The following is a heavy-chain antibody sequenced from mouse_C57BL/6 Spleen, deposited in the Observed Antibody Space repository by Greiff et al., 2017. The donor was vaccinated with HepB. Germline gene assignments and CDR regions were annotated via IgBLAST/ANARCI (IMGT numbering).Heavy chain of an antibody. CDR3: ARGATVVSYAMDY. CDR1: GYTFTSYW. V-gene: IGHV1-7*01. CDR2: INPSSGYT. Sequence: QVQLQQSGAELAKPGASVKLSCKASGYTFTSYWMHWVKQRPGQGLEWIGYINPSSGYTKYNQKFKDKATLTADKSSSTAYMQLSSLTYEDSAVYYCARGATVVSYAMDYWGQGTSVTVSS. D-gene: IGHD1-1*01. J-gene: IGHJ4*01.